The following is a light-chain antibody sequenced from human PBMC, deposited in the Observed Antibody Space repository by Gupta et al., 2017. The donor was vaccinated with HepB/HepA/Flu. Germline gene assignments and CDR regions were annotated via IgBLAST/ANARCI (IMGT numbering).Light chain of an antibody. CDR3: AAWDDSLKGWV. Sequence: QSVLTQPPSVSEAPRQRVTISCSGSTSNIVNNAVSWYQQLPGKAPKLLIYYDDLLPSGVSDRFSGSKSGTSASLAISGLQSEDEADYYCAAWDDSLKGWVFCGGTKLTVL. CDR1: TSNIVNNA. J-gene: IGLJ3*02. CDR2: YDD. V-gene: IGLV1-36*01.